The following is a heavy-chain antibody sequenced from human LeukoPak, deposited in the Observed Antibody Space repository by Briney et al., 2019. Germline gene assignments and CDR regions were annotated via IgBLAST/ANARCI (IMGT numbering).Heavy chain of an antibody. V-gene: IGHV3-74*01. D-gene: IGHD7-27*01. Sequence: GGSLRLSCAASGFTFSSYWMHWVRQAPGKGLVCVSRITSDGSSTSYADSVRGRFTIFRDNAKNTVYLQMNSLRAEDAAVYYCATIGDRRTGELYRIDYWGQGTLVTVSS. CDR1: GFTFSSYW. CDR3: ATIGDRRTGELYRIDY. J-gene: IGHJ4*02. CDR2: ITSDGSST.